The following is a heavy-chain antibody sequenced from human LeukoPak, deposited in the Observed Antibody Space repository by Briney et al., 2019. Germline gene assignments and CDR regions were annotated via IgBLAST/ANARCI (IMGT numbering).Heavy chain of an antibody. CDR1: GYTFTNYG. Sequence: SVKVSCKASGYTFTNYGFSWVRQAPGLGLEWLGWISTYKDHTVYAQKVQGRVTMTTDTSSNTAYMELRSLRSDDTAIYYCARVYELRFLDGLPKGYYFDSWGQGTLVTVSS. J-gene: IGHJ4*02. D-gene: IGHD3-3*01. CDR2: ISTYKDHT. V-gene: IGHV1-18*01. CDR3: ARVYELRFLDGLPKGYYFDS.